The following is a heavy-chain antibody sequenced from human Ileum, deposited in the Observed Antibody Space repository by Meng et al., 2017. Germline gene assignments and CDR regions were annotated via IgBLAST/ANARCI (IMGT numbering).Heavy chain of an antibody. J-gene: IGHJ4*02. CDR1: RTSITTAY. D-gene: IGHD2-8*01. V-gene: IGHV4-4*07. CDR2: ISNYGAT. Sequence: LQDVDHRLVNPPETLSPTCTFSRTSITTAYWNWSRQPAGKGLEWIGRISNYGATHYNPSLKSRVTVSRDTSKNQFSLKLTSVTAADTAVYFCARSVWGPPTKEFDFWGQGTLVTVSS. CDR3: ARSVWGPPTKEFDF.